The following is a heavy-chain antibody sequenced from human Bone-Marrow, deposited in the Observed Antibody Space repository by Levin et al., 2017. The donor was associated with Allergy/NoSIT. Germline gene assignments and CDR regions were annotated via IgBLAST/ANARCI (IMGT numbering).Heavy chain of an antibody. CDR1: GFTFSDYG. CDR2: ISYDGRKK. V-gene: IGHV3-30*03. CDR3: EREGWNGALEFDP. J-gene: IGHJ5*02. D-gene: IGHD1-1*01. Sequence: PGGSLRLSCAASGFTFSDYGMHWVRQAPGKGLEWVAVISYDGRKKYYADSVKGRFTISRDNSENTLFLQMNTLRPEDTAVYYCEREGWNGALEFDPWGQGTLVTVSS.